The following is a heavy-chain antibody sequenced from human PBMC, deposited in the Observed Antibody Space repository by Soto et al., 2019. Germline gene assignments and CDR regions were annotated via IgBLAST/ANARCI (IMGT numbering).Heavy chain of an antibody. CDR1: GGSISSSSYY. D-gene: IGHD5-12*01. Sequence: PSETLSLTCTVSGGSISSSSYYWGWIRQPPGKGLEWIGSIYYSGSTYYNPSLKSRVTISVDTSKNQFSLKLSSVTAAGTAVYYCARLRRDGYNYDYWGQGTLVTVSS. CDR2: IYYSGST. CDR3: ARLRRDGYNYDY. V-gene: IGHV4-39*01. J-gene: IGHJ4*02.